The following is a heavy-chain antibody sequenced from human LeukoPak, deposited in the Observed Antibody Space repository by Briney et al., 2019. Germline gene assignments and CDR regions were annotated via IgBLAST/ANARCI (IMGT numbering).Heavy chain of an antibody. CDR3: AGIRRDGYKPFDY. CDR1: GGTFSSYA. D-gene: IGHD5-24*01. CDR2: IIPIFGTA. Sequence: SVKVPCKASGGTFSSYAISWVRQAPGQGLEWMGGIIPIFGTANYAQKFQGRVTITADESTSTAYMELSSLSSEDTAVYYCAGIRRDGYKPFDYWGQGTLVTVSS. J-gene: IGHJ4*02. V-gene: IGHV1-69*13.